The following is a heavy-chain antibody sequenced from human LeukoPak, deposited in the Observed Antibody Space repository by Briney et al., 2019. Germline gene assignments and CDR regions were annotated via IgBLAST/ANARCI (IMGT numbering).Heavy chain of an antibody. Sequence: ASVKVSCKVSGYTLTELSMHWVRQAPGEGLEWMGGFDPEDGETIYAQKFQGRVTMTEDTSTDTAYMELSSLRSEDTAVYYCATGVSYYDILTGYRDYWGQGTLVTVSS. V-gene: IGHV1-24*01. CDR1: GYTLTELS. J-gene: IGHJ4*02. CDR3: ATGVSYYDILTGYRDY. CDR2: FDPEDGET. D-gene: IGHD3-9*01.